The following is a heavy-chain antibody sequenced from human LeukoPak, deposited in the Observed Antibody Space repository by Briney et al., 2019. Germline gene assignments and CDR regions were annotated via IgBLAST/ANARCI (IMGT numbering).Heavy chain of an antibody. CDR3: ARDYSGSYSFDY. Sequence: SETLSLTCSVSGGSISSGDYYWSWIRQPPGKGLEWIGYIYYSGSTNYNPSLKSRVTISVDTSKNQFSLKLSSVTAADTAVYYCARDYSGSYSFDYWGQGTLVTVSS. V-gene: IGHV4-61*08. CDR1: GGSISSGDYY. D-gene: IGHD1-26*01. J-gene: IGHJ4*02. CDR2: IYYSGST.